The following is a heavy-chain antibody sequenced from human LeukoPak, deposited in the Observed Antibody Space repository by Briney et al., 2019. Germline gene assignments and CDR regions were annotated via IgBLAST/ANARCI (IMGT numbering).Heavy chain of an antibody. V-gene: IGHV3-23*01. CDR3: AKDWNLRSKNGYYFDY. D-gene: IGHD4-17*01. Sequence: GGSLRLSCAASGFTFSSYAMSWVRQAPGKGLEWVSGISGSGGSTYYADSVKGRFTISRDNSKNTLYLQMNSLRAEDTAVYYCAKDWNLRSKNGYYFDYWGQGTLVTVSS. J-gene: IGHJ4*02. CDR2: ISGSGGST. CDR1: GFTFSSYA.